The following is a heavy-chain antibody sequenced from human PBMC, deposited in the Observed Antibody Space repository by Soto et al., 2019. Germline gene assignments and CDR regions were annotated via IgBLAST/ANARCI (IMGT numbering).Heavy chain of an antibody. D-gene: IGHD1-20*01. V-gene: IGHV3-30*18. CDR1: GFTFSSYG. J-gene: IGHJ3*02. CDR2: ISYDGSNK. Sequence: GGSLRLSCAASGFTFSSYGMHWVRQAPGKGLEWVAVISYDGSNKYYADSVKGRFTISRDNSKNTLYLQMNSLRAEDTAVYYCAKVERYNWNDGAFDIWGQGTMVTVSS. CDR3: AKVERYNWNDGAFDI.